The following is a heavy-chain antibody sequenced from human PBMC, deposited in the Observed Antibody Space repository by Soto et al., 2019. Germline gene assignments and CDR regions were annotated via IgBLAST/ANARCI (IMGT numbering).Heavy chain of an antibody. CDR2: INHSGIT. Sequence: SETLSLTCTVSGGSFSGYFWTWIRQPPGKGLEWLAEINHSGITNYNPSLERRVSLSVDTSKNQFSLRLYSVTAADTAVYYCVRGPYNYNSRYFDYWGQGTLVTVSS. D-gene: IGHD1-1*01. J-gene: IGHJ4*02. CDR3: VRGPYNYNSRYFDY. V-gene: IGHV4-34*01. CDR1: GGSFSGYF.